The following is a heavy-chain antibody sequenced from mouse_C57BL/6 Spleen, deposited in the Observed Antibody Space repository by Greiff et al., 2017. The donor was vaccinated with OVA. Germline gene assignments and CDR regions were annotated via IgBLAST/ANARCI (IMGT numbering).Heavy chain of an antibody. J-gene: IGHJ4*01. CDR3: AKKAAAEAPNYYAMDY. CDR1: GYTFTGYW. CDR2: ILPGSGST. V-gene: IGHV1-9*01. Sequence: QVQLQQSGAELMKPGASVKLSCKATGYTFTGYWIEWVKQRPGHGLEWIGEILPGSGSTNYNEKFKGKATFTADTSSNTAYMQLSSLTTEDSAIYYCAKKAAAEAPNYYAMDYWGKGTSVTVSS. D-gene: IGHD3-2*02.